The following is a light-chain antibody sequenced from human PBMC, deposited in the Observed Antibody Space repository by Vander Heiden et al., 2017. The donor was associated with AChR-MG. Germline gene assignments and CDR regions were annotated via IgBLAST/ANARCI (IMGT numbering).Light chain of an antibody. CDR2: DVS. Sequence: QSALTQPASVSGSPGQSITISCTGTNSDVGGYNYVSWYLQHPGKAPKLLIYDVSNRPSGVSNRFSGSKSGNTASLTISGLQAEDEADYYCSSYTSSSTRVFGGGTKLTVL. CDR1: NSDVGGYNY. J-gene: IGLJ3*02. CDR3: SSYTSSSTRV. V-gene: IGLV2-14*03.